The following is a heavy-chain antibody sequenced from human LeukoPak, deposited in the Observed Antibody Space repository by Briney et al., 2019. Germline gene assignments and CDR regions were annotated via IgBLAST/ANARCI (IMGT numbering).Heavy chain of an antibody. V-gene: IGHV3-21*01. CDR2: ISSSSSYM. CDR1: GFTLSSYS. CDR3: VRVVPGTGSLDY. J-gene: IGHJ4*02. D-gene: IGHD1-1*01. Sequence: GGSLRLSCAASGFTLSSYSMNWVRQAPGKGLEWVSSISSSSSYMFYTSSVMGRFTNSRDNAKKSLYLQMNNLRAEDTAIYYCVRVVPGTGSLDYWGQGTLVTVSS.